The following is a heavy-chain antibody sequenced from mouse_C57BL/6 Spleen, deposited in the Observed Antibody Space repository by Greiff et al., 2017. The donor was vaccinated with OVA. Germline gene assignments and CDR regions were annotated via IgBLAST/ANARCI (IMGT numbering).Heavy chain of an antibody. V-gene: IGHV10-1*01. CDR3: VRRTTVVEFPYYYAMDY. D-gene: IGHD1-1*01. CDR1: GFSFNTYA. CDR2: IRSKSNNYAT. J-gene: IGHJ4*01. Sequence: EVKLMESGGGLVQPKGSLKLSCAASGFSFNTYAMNWVRQAPGKGLEWVARIRSKSNNYATYYADSVKDRFTISRDDSESMLYLQMNNLKTEDTAMYYCVRRTTVVEFPYYYAMDYWGQGTSVTVSS.